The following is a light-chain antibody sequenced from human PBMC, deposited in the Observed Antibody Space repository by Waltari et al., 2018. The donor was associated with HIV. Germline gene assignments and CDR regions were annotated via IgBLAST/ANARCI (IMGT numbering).Light chain of an antibody. CDR3: QSADSSGTYAV. CDR2: KDT. CDR1: ALPKQY. Sequence: SYELTQPPSVSVSPGQTARITCSGAALPKQYAYWYQQKPGHAPVLVINKDTERPSGIPDRFSGSSSGTTVTLTISGVQAEDEADYYCQSADSSGTYAVFGGGTQLTVL. V-gene: IGLV3-25*03. J-gene: IGLJ7*01.